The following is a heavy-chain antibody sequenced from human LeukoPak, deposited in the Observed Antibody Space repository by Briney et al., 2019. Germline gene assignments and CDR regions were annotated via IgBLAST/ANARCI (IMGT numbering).Heavy chain of an antibody. D-gene: IGHD6-6*01. CDR1: GYTFISYW. J-gene: IGHJ4*02. Sequence: GESLKISCKGSGYTFISYWIGWVRQTPGKGLEWMGIIYPGDSDTRYSPSFQGQVTISADKSISTAYLQWSSLKASDTAMYYCASSSSIAARPFDYWGQGTLVTVSS. CDR3: ASSSSIAARPFDY. CDR2: IYPGDSDT. V-gene: IGHV5-51*01.